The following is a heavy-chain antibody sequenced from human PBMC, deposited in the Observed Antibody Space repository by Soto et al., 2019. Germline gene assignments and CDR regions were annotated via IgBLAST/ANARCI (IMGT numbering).Heavy chain of an antibody. CDR1: GYTFTSHD. J-gene: IGHJ6*02. D-gene: IGHD3-3*01. CDR2: MNPNSGNT. CDR3: ARGSVLRFLGWRPWDYYYYGMDV. Sequence: ASVKVSCKASGYTFTSHDINWVRQATGQGLEWMGWMNPNSGNTGYAQKFQGRVTMTRNTSISTAYMELSSLRSEDTAVYYCARGSVLRFLGWRPWDYYYYGMDVWGQGTMVTVSS. V-gene: IGHV1-8*01.